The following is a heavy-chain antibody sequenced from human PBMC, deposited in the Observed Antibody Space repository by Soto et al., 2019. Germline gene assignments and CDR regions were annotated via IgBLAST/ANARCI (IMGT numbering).Heavy chain of an antibody. V-gene: IGHV3-21*01. CDR3: ASWAMYGSGSYIDYYGMDV. Sequence: GGSLRLSCAASGFTFSSYSMNWVRQAPGKGLEWVSSISSSSSYIYYADSVKGRFTISRDNAKNSLYLQMNSLRAEDTAVYYCASWAMYGSGSYIDYYGMDVWGQGTTVTV. J-gene: IGHJ6*02. CDR1: GFTFSSYS. CDR2: ISSSSSYI. D-gene: IGHD3-10*01.